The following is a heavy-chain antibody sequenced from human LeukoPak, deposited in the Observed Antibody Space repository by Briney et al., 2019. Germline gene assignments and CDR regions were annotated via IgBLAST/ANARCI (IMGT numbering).Heavy chain of an antibody. Sequence: PGGSLRPSCAASGFTFNSYAMTWVRQAPEKGLEWVSSIIDSGISTYYEDSVKGRFSISRDNSKNTLYLQMNSLRAEDTAVYYCAKGSRGSYDYWGQGTLVTVSS. CDR3: AKGSRGSYDY. J-gene: IGHJ4*02. V-gene: IGHV3-23*01. CDR1: GFTFNSYA. CDR2: IIDSGIST. D-gene: IGHD1-26*01.